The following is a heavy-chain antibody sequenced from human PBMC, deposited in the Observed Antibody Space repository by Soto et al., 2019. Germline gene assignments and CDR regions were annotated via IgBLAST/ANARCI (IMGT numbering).Heavy chain of an antibody. J-gene: IGHJ6*02. D-gene: IGHD3-3*01. CDR3: ATSTNDFWSRYSLSGMDG. V-gene: IGHV1-69*06. Sequence: SVKVSCKASGGTFSSYAISWVRQAPGQGLEWMGGIIPIFGTANYAQKFQGRVTITADKSTSTAYMELSSLRSEDTAVYYCATSTNDFWSRYSLSGMDGWGQGTTVTVSS. CDR1: GGTFSSYA. CDR2: IIPIFGTA.